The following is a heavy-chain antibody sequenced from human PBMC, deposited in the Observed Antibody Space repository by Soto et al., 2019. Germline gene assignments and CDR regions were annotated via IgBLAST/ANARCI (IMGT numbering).Heavy chain of an antibody. CDR3: AKDYYGSNYYYGMDV. J-gene: IGHJ6*02. CDR2: ISGSGGNA. CDR1: GFTFSSYA. Sequence: GGSLRLSCAASGFTFSSYAMSWVRQAPGKGLEWVSAISGSGGNAYYADSVKGRFTISRDNSKDTLYLQMNSLRAEDTAVYYCAKDYYGSNYYYGMDVWGQGTTVTVSS. D-gene: IGHD3-10*01. V-gene: IGHV3-23*01.